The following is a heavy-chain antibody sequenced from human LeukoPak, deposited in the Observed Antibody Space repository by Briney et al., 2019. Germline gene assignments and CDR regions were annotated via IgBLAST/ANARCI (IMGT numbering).Heavy chain of an antibody. Sequence: GASVKVSCKASGYTFTSYYMHWVRQAPGQGLEWMGWINPNSGGTNYAQKFQGRVTMTRDTSISTGHMELSGLRSDDTAMYYCARDKQLWPRRLFDYWGQGTLVTVSA. V-gene: IGHV1-2*02. CDR3: ARDKQLWPRRLFDY. J-gene: IGHJ4*02. D-gene: IGHD1-1*01. CDR1: GYTFTSYY. CDR2: INPNSGGT.